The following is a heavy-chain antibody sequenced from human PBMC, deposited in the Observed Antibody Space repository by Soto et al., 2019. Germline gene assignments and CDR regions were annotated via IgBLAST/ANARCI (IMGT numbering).Heavy chain of an antibody. CDR1: GFTFSTYN. V-gene: IGHV3-21*01. Sequence: GGSLRLSCAASGFTFSTYNMNWVRQAPGKGLEWVSSISSSSSYIYYADSVKGRFTISRDNAKNSLYLQMNSLRAEDTAVYYCARDYDFWSGRGGMDVWGQGTTVTVSS. J-gene: IGHJ6*02. CDR3: ARDYDFWSGRGGMDV. CDR2: ISSSSSYI. D-gene: IGHD3-3*01.